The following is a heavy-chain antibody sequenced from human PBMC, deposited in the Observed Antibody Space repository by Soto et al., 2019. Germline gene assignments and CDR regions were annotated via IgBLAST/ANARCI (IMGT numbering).Heavy chain of an antibody. CDR1: GFSFRDYA. V-gene: IGHV3-23*01. CDR2: ISGKGDNT. Sequence: EVKLLESGGGLVRPGGSLRVSCAASGFSFRDYAMTWVRQAPGRGLEWVSGISGKGDNTYYADSVKGRFSISRDNSNKTVYLHMQSLRGEDTAVYYCAKVRLYDSGEYHRDGLDIWGQGTRVTVSS. J-gene: IGHJ3*02. D-gene: IGHD3-22*01. CDR3: AKVRLYDSGEYHRDGLDI.